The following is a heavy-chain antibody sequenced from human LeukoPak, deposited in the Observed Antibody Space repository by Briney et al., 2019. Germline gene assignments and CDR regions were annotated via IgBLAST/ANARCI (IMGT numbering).Heavy chain of an antibody. D-gene: IGHD3-3*01. Sequence: PGGSLRLSCAASGFTFSSYAMSWVRQAPGKGLEWVSAISGSGGSTYYADSVKGRFTISRDNSKNTLYLQMNSLRAEDTAVYYCVKGPTYYDFWSGYYWGQGTLVTVSS. CDR2: ISGSGGST. CDR1: GFTFSSYA. V-gene: IGHV3-23*01. CDR3: VKGPTYYDFWSGYY. J-gene: IGHJ4*02.